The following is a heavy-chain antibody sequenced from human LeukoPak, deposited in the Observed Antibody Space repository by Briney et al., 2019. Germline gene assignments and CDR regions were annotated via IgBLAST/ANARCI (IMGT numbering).Heavy chain of an antibody. Sequence: SETLSLTCTVSGGSISSYYWSWIRQPPGKGLEWIGYIYYSGSTNYNPSLKSRVTISVDTSKNQFSLKLSSVTAADTAVYYCARHVGSGYFFDYWGQGTLVTVSS. CDR2: IYYSGST. CDR1: GGSISSYY. V-gene: IGHV4-59*08. CDR3: ARHVGSGYFFDY. D-gene: IGHD3-22*01. J-gene: IGHJ4*02.